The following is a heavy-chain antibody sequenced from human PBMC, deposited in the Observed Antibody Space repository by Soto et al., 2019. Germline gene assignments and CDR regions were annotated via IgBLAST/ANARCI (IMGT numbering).Heavy chain of an antibody. J-gene: IGHJ6*02. D-gene: IGHD1-26*01. CDR3: ARDMGIVGATYYYYGMDV. CDR2: INPNSGGT. V-gene: IGHV1-2*04. CDR1: GYTFTCYY. Sequence: GASVKVSCKASGYTFTCYYMHWVRQAPGQGLEWMGWINPNSGGTNYAQKFQGWVTMTRDTSISTAYMELSRLRSDDTAVYYCARDMGIVGATYYYYGMDVWGQGTTVTVSS.